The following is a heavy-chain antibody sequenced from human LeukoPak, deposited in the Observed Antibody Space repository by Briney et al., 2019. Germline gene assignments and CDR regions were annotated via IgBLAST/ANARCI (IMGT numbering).Heavy chain of an antibody. CDR2: IYYSGST. J-gene: IGHJ4*02. CDR3: ATRPHTGTHLV. V-gene: IGHV4-59*05. CDR1: GGSISSYY. D-gene: IGHD1-1*01. Sequence: PSETLSLTCTVSGGSISSYYWSWIRQPPGKGLEWIGSIYYSGSTYYNPSLKSRVTISVDTSKNQFSLKLSSVTAADTAVYYCATRPHTGTHLVWGQGTLVTVSS.